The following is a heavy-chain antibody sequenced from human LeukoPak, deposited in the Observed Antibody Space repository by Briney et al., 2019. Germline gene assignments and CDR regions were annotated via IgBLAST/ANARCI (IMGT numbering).Heavy chain of an antibody. J-gene: IGHJ4*02. CDR2: INPNNGGT. CDR1: GHTFTGYY. V-gene: IGHV1-2*02. Sequence: GASVKVSCKASGHTFTGYYIHWVRQAPGQGLEWMGWINPNNGGTKYTQKFLGRVTMTGDTSINTAYMEVTSLRSDDTAVYYCTRRLGGSSEGYDYWGQGTLVTASS. CDR3: TRRLGGSSEGYDY. D-gene: IGHD1-26*01.